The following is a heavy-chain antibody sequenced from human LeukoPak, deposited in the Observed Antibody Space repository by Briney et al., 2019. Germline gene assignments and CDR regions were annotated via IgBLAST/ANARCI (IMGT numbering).Heavy chain of an antibody. D-gene: IGHD3-22*01. CDR3: AKDLLQTFFFDSSGYYSDAFGM. CDR1: GFTFSRYE. J-gene: IGHJ3*02. CDR2: ISGSGDNT. V-gene: IGHV3-23*01. Sequence: GGSLRLSCAASGFTFSRYELNWVRQAPGKGLEWVSTISGSGDNTYYADSVKGRFTISRENSKNTLSLHMNTLRAEDTAVYYCAKDLLQTFFFDSSGYYSDAFGMWGQGTMVTVSP.